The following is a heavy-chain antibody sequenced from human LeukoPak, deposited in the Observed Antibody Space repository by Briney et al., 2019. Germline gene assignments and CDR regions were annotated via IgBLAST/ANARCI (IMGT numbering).Heavy chain of an antibody. Sequence: PGGSLRLSCAGSGFTFSSYSMNWVRQAPGKGLEWVANIKPDGSVGYYVDSVRGRFIISRDNAGNSLYLQMNSLRVEDTAVYYCTQNLVAAAGDHCGQGTLLIVSS. V-gene: IGHV3-7*01. J-gene: IGHJ4*02. CDR3: TQNLVAAAGDH. CDR2: IKPDGSVG. CDR1: GFTFSSYS. D-gene: IGHD6-13*01.